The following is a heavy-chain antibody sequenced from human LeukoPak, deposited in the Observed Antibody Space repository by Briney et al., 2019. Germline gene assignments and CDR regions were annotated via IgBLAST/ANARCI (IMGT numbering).Heavy chain of an antibody. CDR3: ATAHGAAHGYFDY. V-gene: IGHV1-24*01. Sequence: ASVKVSCKVSGYTLTELSMHWVRQAPGKGLEWMGGFDPEDGETIYAQKFQGRVTMTEDTSTDTACMELSSLRSEGTAVYYCATAHGAAHGYFDYWGQGTLVTVSS. J-gene: IGHJ4*02. CDR1: GYTLTELS. CDR2: FDPEDGET. D-gene: IGHD6-6*01.